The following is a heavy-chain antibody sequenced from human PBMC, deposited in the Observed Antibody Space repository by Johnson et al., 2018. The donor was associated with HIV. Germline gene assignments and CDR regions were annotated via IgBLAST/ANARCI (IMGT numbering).Heavy chain of an antibody. J-gene: IGHJ3*02. D-gene: IGHD5-24*01. CDR3: AKAGARWLQFDAFDI. V-gene: IGHV3-43*01. Sequence: VQLVESGGGVVQPGGSLRLSCAASGFTFHDYTMHWVRQAPGKGLEWVSLISWDGDSTYYANSVKGRFTISRDNSENSLYRQMNSLRTEDTALYYCAKAGARWLQFDAFDIWGQGTMVTVSS. CDR2: ISWDGDST. CDR1: GFTFHDYT.